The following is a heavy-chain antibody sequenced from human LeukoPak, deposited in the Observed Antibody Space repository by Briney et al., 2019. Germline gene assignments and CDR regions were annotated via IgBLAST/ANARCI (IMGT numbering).Heavy chain of an antibody. D-gene: IGHD6-19*01. Sequence: GGSLRLSCAASGFTFSSYGMHWVRQAPGKGLEWVAFIRYDGSNKYYADSVKGRFTISRDNSKNTLYLQMNSLRAEDTAVYYCAKDCRTRIAVAGTGYYYCYMDVWGKGTTVTVSS. CDR2: IRYDGSNK. V-gene: IGHV3-30*02. J-gene: IGHJ6*03. CDR3: AKDCRTRIAVAGTGYYYCYMDV. CDR1: GFTFSSYG.